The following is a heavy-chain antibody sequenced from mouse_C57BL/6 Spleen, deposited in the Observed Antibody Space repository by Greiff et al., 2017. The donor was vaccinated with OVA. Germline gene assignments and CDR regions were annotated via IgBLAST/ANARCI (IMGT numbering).Heavy chain of an antibody. V-gene: IGHV1-26*01. J-gene: IGHJ4*01. Sequence: VQLQQSGPELVKPGASVKISCKASGYTFTDYYMNWVKQSHGKSLEWIGDINPNNGGTSYNQKFKGKATLTVDKSSSTAYMELRSLTSEDSAVYYSTRDGYYGNMDYWGQGTSVTVSS. CDR2: INPNNGGT. CDR1: GYTFTDYY. D-gene: IGHD1-1*01. CDR3: TRDGYYGNMDY.